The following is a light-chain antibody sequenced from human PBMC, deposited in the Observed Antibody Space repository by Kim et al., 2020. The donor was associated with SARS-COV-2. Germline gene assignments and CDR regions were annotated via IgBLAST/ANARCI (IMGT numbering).Light chain of an antibody. Sequence: QTATLTCTGNSNNVGHQGAAWLQQHQGHPPKLLSYRNNNRPSGISERLSASRSGNTASLTITGLQPEDEADYYCSVWDSSLSAWVFGGGTQLTVL. CDR2: RNN. CDR3: SVWDSSLSAWV. CDR1: SNNVGHQG. J-gene: IGLJ3*02. V-gene: IGLV10-54*01.